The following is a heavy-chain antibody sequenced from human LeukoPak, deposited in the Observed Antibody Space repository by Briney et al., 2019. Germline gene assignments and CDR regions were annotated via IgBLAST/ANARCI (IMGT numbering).Heavy chain of an antibody. J-gene: IGHJ3*02. CDR2: IWYDGSNK. CDR1: GFTFSSYG. D-gene: IGHD2-15*01. Sequence: GGSLRLSCAASGFTFSSYGMHWVRQAQGKGLEWVAVIWYDGSNKYYADSVKGRFTISRDNSKNTLYLQMNSLRAEDAAVYYCAREGRGGAFDIWGQGTMVTVSS. V-gene: IGHV3-33*01. CDR3: AREGRGGAFDI.